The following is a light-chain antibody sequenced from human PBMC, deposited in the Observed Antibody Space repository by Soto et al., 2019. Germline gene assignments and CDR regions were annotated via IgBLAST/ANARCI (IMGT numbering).Light chain of an antibody. CDR2: DVT. J-gene: IGLJ2*01. CDR1: PSDIGAYNY. Sequence: QSVLTQPASVSGSPGQSITISCSGTPSDIGAYNYVSWYQHLPGKAPKVIIYDVTNRPSGVSSRFSGSKSGTTASLTISELQAEDEANYYCGSYTISSTLMIFGGGTKVTVL. CDR3: GSYTISSTLMI. V-gene: IGLV2-14*03.